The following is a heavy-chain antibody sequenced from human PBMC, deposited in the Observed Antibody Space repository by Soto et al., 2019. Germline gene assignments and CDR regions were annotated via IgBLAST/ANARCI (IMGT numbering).Heavy chain of an antibody. CDR1: GFTFSSYW. CDR3: AKEGSYCSGGSCYFISSFFDY. CDR2: IKQDESER. V-gene: IGHV3-7*01. J-gene: IGHJ4*02. Sequence: GGSLRLSCEASGFTFSSYWMSWVRQAPGKGLEWVANIKQDESERYYVDSVKGRFTISRDNAKNSLYLQMNSLRAEDTAVYYCAKEGSYCSGGSCYFISSFFDYWGQGALVTVSS. D-gene: IGHD2-15*01.